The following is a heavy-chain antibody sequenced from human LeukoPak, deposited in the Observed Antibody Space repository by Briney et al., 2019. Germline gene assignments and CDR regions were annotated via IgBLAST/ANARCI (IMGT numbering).Heavy chain of an antibody. CDR3: ARASYYNFWSGPDY. CDR1: GGTFSSYA. Sequence: SVKVSCKASGGTFSSYAISWVRQAPGQGLEWMGRIIPIFGTANYAQKLQGRVTITADASTSTAYMELSSLRSEDTTVYYCARASYYNFWSGPDYWGQGTLVTVSS. V-gene: IGHV1-69*13. J-gene: IGHJ4*02. CDR2: IIPIFGTA. D-gene: IGHD3-3*01.